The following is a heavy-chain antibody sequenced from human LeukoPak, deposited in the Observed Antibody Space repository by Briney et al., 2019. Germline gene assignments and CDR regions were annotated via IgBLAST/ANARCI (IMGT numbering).Heavy chain of an antibody. Sequence: GGSLRLSCAASGFTFSSYSMNWVRQAPGKGLEWVSYISSSSYIYYADSVKGRFTISRDNAKNSLYLQMNSLRAEDTAVYYCARDGYNLNWGQGTLVTVSS. CDR1: GFTFSSYS. J-gene: IGHJ4*02. CDR2: ISSSSYI. CDR3: ARDGYNLN. V-gene: IGHV3-21*05. D-gene: IGHD5-24*01.